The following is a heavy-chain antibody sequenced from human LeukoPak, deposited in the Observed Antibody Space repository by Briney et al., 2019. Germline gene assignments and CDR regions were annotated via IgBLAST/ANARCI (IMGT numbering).Heavy chain of an antibody. J-gene: IGHJ6*02. CDR3: AKDYYDFWSGGYYYYYGMDV. D-gene: IGHD3-3*01. V-gene: IGHV3-30*18. CDR2: ISYCGGNK. CDR1: VLNFSSYV. Sequence: PGGALRLSCAASVLNFSSYVMHRVPQAPAKGLEMVAVISYCGGNKYYADAVKRRFTISRDNSKNTLYLQMTSLRSDDTAVYYCAKDYYDFWSGGYYYYYGMDVWGQGTTVTVSS.